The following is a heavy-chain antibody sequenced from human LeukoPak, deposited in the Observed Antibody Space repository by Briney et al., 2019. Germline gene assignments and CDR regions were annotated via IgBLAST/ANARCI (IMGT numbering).Heavy chain of an antibody. V-gene: IGHV3-7*04. Sequence: GGSLSLSCAVSGFTFSSFWMSWVRQAPGKGLEWVANIKQDGSEKYYVDSVKGRFTISRDNAKNSLYLQMNSLRAEDTAVYYCARGAHWGKGTLVTVSS. CDR2: IKQDGSEK. CDR1: GFTFSSFW. J-gene: IGHJ4*02. CDR3: ARGAH.